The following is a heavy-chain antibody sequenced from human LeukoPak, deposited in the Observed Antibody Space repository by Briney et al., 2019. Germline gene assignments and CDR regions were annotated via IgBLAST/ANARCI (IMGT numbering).Heavy chain of an antibody. V-gene: IGHV4-38-2*02. Sequence: PSETLSLTCTVSGFSISTGFYWGWIRQTPGRGLEWIASMYHSGNTFYNPSLKSRVTISVDTSKNQFSLKLSSVTAADTAVYYCVRPMSFLASRGADCYWFDYWGQGTLVTVSS. CDR3: VRPMSFLASRGADCYWFDY. J-gene: IGHJ4*02. D-gene: IGHD2-21*02. CDR2: MYHSGNT. CDR1: GFSISTGFY.